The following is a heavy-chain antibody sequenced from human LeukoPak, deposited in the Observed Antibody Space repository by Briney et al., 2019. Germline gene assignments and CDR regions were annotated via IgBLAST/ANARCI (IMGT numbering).Heavy chain of an antibody. D-gene: IGHD3-10*01. CDR3: AREGYYDSGSYYIV. CDR2: INPNSGGT. V-gene: IGHV1-2*02. CDR1: GYTFTGYY. Sequence: ASVKVSCKAAGYTFTGYYIHWVRQAPGQGLEWMGWINPNSGGTKYAQKFQGRVTMTRDTSITTAYMELSRLRFDDTALYYCAREGYYDSGSYYIVWGQGTLVTVSS. J-gene: IGHJ4*02.